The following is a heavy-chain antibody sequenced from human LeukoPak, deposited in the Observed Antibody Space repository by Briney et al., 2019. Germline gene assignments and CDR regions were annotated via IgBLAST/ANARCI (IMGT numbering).Heavy chain of an antibody. CDR2: IYYSGST. CDR1: GLTVSGSY. CDR3: ATPGNDAFDI. D-gene: IGHD3-10*01. Sequence: KTGGSLRLSCAASGLTVSGSYMSWVRQPPGKGLEWIGSIYYSGSTYYNPSLKSRVTISVDTSKNQFSLKLSSVTAADTAVYYCATPGNDAFDIWGQGTMVTVSS. J-gene: IGHJ3*02. V-gene: IGHV4-39*07.